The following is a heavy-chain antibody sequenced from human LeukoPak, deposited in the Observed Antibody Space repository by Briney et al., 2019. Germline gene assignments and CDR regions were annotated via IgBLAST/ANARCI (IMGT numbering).Heavy chain of an antibody. CDR1: GFTFSSYG. CDR2: ISHDGSNK. Sequence: GRSLRLSCAASGFTFSSYGMHWVRQAPGKGLEWVAVISHDGSNKYYADSVKGRFTISRDNSKNTLYLQMNSLRAEDTAVYYCAKTLRFLEWLSFFDYWGQGTLVTVSS. CDR3: AKTLRFLEWLSFFDY. J-gene: IGHJ4*02. D-gene: IGHD3-3*01. V-gene: IGHV3-30*18.